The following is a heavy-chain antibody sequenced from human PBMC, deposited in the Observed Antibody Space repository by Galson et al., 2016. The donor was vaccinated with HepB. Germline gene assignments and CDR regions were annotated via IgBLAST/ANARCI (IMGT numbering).Heavy chain of an antibody. CDR1: GGSISSHY. D-gene: IGHD4-17*01. CDR2: IYYSGNT. Sequence: SETLSLTCTVSGGSISSHYWSWIRQPPGKGLEWIGYIYYSGNTYYNPSLQSRVTISVDTSKNQFSLKLSSVTAADTAVYYCARFSDCGDYGFDYWGQGTLVTVSS. J-gene: IGHJ4*02. CDR3: ARFSDCGDYGFDY. V-gene: IGHV4-59*11.